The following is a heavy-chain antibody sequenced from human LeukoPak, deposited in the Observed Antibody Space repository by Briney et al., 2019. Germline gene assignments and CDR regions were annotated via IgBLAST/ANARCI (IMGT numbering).Heavy chain of an antibody. D-gene: IGHD2-15*01. Sequence: ASVKASCKASGYSFTTYYMHWVRQAPGQGLEWMGIINPSGGSTNYGQKFQGRVTMTRDTSTSTVYMELSSLRSEDSAVYYCARWVLAGGYFDYWGQGTVVTVSS. CDR1: GYSFTTYY. CDR2: INPSGGST. J-gene: IGHJ4*02. CDR3: ARWVLAGGYFDY. V-gene: IGHV1-46*01.